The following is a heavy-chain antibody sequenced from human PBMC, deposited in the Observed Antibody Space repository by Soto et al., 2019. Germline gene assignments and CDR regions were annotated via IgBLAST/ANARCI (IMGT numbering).Heavy chain of an antibody. CDR2: TNPSDGST. V-gene: IGHV1-46*01. J-gene: IGHJ4*02. D-gene: IGHD3-10*02. Sequence: QVQLVQSGAEVKKPGASVKVSCKASGYSLTSYYMHWVRRAPGQGLEWMGITNPSDGSTNYARKFQGRVTITSDTSTSTVYMEMASLRSEDTAMYYCARSYVTSRPIDFWGQGALVTVSS. CDR1: GYSLTSYY. CDR3: ARSYVTSRPIDF.